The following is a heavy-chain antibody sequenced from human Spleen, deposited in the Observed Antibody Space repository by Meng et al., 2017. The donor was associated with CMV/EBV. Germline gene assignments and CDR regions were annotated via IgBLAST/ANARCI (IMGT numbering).Heavy chain of an antibody. CDR2: ISYDGSNK. Sequence: QVQLVESGGGVVQPGRSLRLSCAASGFTFSSYAMHWVRQAPGKGLEWVAVISYDGSNKYYADSVKGRFTISRDNSKNTLYLQMNSLRAEDTAVYYCARDNIVGATTEYFQHWGQGTLVTVSS. D-gene: IGHD1-26*01. CDR3: ARDNIVGATTEYFQH. CDR1: GFTFSSYA. J-gene: IGHJ1*01. V-gene: IGHV3-30-3*01.